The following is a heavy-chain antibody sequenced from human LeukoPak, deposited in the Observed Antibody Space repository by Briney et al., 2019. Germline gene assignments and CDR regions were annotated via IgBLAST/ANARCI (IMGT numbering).Heavy chain of an antibody. CDR2: ISGYNGNT. J-gene: IGHJ3*02. CDR3: ARQSVVLSRSPDDAFDI. D-gene: IGHD2-21*01. Sequence: ASVKVSCKASGYTFSNYGITWVRQVPGQGLECMGWISGYNGNTNYEQKFHGRVTMTIDKSTTTAYMELSSLASDDTGVYCCARQSVVLSRSPDDAFDIWGQGTRVIVSS. V-gene: IGHV1-18*04. CDR1: GYTFSNYG.